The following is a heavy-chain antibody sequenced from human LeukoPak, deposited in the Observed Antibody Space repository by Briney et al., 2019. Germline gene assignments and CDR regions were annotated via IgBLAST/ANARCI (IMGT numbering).Heavy chain of an antibody. CDR1: GGSISSSSYY. D-gene: IGHD3-10*01. CDR2: IYYSGST. V-gene: IGHV4-39*07. CDR3: ARTDYGSGSYYYYYYYMDV. J-gene: IGHJ6*03. Sequence: SETLSLTCTVSGGSISSSSYYWGWIRQPPGKGLEWIGSIYYSGSTYYNPSLKSRVTISVDTSKNQFSLKLSSVTAADTAVYYCARTDYGSGSYYYYYYYMDVWGKGTTVTVSS.